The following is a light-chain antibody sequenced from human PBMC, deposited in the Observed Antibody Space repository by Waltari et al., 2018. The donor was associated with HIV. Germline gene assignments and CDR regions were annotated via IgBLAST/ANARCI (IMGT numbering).Light chain of an antibody. V-gene: IGLV6-57*02. Sequence: NFMLTQPHSVSASPGKTVTISSTGRSGRVASNYVQWYQQRPGSAPTTVIYKDDQRPSGVPDRFSGSINSSSNSASLTISGLKTEDEADYYCQSFHGITAVFGGGTKLTVL. CDR2: KDD. CDR1: SGRVASNY. J-gene: IGLJ3*02. CDR3: QSFHGITAV.